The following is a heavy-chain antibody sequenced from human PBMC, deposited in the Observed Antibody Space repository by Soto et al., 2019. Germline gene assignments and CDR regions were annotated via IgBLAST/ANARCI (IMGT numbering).Heavy chain of an antibody. D-gene: IGHD4-17*01. CDR1: GGSNSSGGYS. CDR3: ARGAMWPPRATVTMVD. J-gene: IGHJ4*02. V-gene: IGHV4-4*02. Sequence: PEETLSLTCAVCGGSNSSGGYSWSWDRQPPGKGLEWIGEIYHSGSTNYNPSLKSRVTISVDKSKNQFSLKLSSVTAADTAVYYCARGAMWPPRATVTMVDWGQGTLVTVSS. CDR2: IYHSGST.